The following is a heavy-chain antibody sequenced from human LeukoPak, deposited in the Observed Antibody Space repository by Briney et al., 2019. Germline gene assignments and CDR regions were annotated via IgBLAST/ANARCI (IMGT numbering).Heavy chain of an antibody. CDR3: ARGYKTHQTFYNYQFFDY. V-gene: IGHV4-39*01. CDR2: IYYSGST. CDR1: GGSISSSSYY. Sequence: PSETLSLTCTVSGGSISSSSYYWGWIRQPPGKGLEWIGSIYYSGSTYYNPSLKSRVTISVDTSKNQFSLKLSSVTAADTAVYYCARGYKTHQTFYNYQFFDYWGQGTQVTVSS. D-gene: IGHD5-24*01. J-gene: IGHJ4*02.